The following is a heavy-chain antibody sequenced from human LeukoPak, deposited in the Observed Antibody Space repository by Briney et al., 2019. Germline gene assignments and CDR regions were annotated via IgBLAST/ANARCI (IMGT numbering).Heavy chain of an antibody. CDR2: ISAYNGNT. Sequence: ASVNVSCKASGYTFTSYGISWVRQAPGQGLEWMGWISAYNGNTNYAQKLQGRVTMTTDTSTNTAYMELRSLRSDDTAVYYRARAPPRVTAAGYDYWGQGTLVTVSS. V-gene: IGHV1-18*01. D-gene: IGHD6-13*01. CDR3: ARAPPRVTAAGYDY. J-gene: IGHJ4*02. CDR1: GYTFTSYG.